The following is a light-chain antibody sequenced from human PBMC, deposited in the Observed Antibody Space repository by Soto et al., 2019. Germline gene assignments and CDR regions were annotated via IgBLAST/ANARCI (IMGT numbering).Light chain of an antibody. J-gene: IGKJ1*01. Sequence: DIQMTQSPSTLSASVGDRVTITCRASQSVSTWLAWYQQKPGKAPQVLISMASTLESGVPSRFSGSGSGTDFTRTISSLQPDDFATYYCQQYNSHSPWTFGQGTKVEIK. CDR2: MAS. V-gene: IGKV1-5*03. CDR3: QQYNSHSPWT. CDR1: QSVSTW.